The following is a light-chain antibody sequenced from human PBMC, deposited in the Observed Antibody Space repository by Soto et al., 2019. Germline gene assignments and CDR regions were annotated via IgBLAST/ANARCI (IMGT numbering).Light chain of an antibody. J-gene: IGKJ4*01. Sequence: EIVLTQSPATLSLSPGERATLSCRASESVNNFLAWYQQKPGQAPRLLIYDASNRATGVPARFSGSGSGTDFTLTISTLESEDCAVYYCQQYNDWPPLTFGGGTKVEIK. V-gene: IGKV3-11*01. CDR2: DAS. CDR1: ESVNNF. CDR3: QQYNDWPPLT.